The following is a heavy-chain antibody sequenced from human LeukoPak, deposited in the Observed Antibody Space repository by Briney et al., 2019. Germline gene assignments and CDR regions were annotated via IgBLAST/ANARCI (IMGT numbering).Heavy chain of an antibody. CDR3: AKDSGSSWLSYYYYGMDV. CDR1: GFTFSSYG. Sequence: GGSLRLSCAASGFTFSSYGIHWVRLAPGKGLEWVAVISYDGSNKYYADSVKGRFTISRDNSKNTLYLQMNSLRAEDTAVYYCAKDSGSSWLSYYYYGMDVWGQGTTVSVSS. V-gene: IGHV3-30*18. D-gene: IGHD6-13*01. J-gene: IGHJ6*02. CDR2: ISYDGSNK.